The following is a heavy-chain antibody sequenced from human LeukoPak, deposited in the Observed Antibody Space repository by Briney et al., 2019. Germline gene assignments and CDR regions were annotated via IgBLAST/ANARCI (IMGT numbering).Heavy chain of an antibody. D-gene: IGHD6-19*01. CDR1: GGTFSSYA. CDR3: AREGSIAVAGNWYFDL. Sequence: ASVKVSCKASGGTFSSYAISWVRQAPGQGLEWTGGIIPIFGTANYAQKFQGRVTITADESTSTAYMELSSLRSEDTAVYYCAREGSIAVAGNWYFDLWGRGTLVTVSS. J-gene: IGHJ2*01. CDR2: IIPIFGTA. V-gene: IGHV1-69*13.